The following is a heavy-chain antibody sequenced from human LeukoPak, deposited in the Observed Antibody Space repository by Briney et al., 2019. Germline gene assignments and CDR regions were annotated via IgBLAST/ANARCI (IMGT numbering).Heavy chain of an antibody. Sequence: SETLSLTCTVSGGSINSYNWNWIRQPPGKGLEGIGYISYNGSPDYNPSFKSRVTMSVDTSQGQFSLRLSSVTAADTAVYYCARFRGTSSWHQEVFDYWGQEAPVTVSS. J-gene: IGHJ4*02. D-gene: IGHD2-15*01. CDR3: ARFRGTSSWHQEVFDY. CDR2: ISYNGSP. V-gene: IGHV4-59*08. CDR1: GGSINSYN.